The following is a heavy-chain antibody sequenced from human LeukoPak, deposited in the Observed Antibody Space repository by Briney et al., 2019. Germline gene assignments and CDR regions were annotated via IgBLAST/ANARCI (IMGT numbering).Heavy chain of an antibody. J-gene: IGHJ6*03. Sequence: PGGSLRLSCAASGFTFSNAWTSWVRQAPGKGLEWVGRIKSKTDGGTPDYAAPVKGRFTISRDNSKNTLYLQMNSLRAEDTALYYCAKGGSEKSYYYYYMDVWGKGTTVTVSS. D-gene: IGHD6-19*01. V-gene: IGHV3-15*01. CDR1: GFTFSNAW. CDR2: IKSKTDGGTP. CDR3: AKGGSEKSYYYYYMDV.